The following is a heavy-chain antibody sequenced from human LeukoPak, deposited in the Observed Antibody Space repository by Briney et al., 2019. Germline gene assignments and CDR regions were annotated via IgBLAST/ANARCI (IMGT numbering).Heavy chain of an antibody. Sequence: PGGSLRLSCTASGFTLGDYAMSWVRQAPGKGLEWVGFIRSKAYGGTTEYAASVKGRFTISRDDSKSIAYLQMNSLKTEDTAVYYCTRTYDFWSGYYLPYWGQGTLVTVSS. CDR3: TRTYDFWSGYYLPY. D-gene: IGHD3-3*01. CDR2: IRSKAYGGTT. J-gene: IGHJ4*02. CDR1: GFTLGDYA. V-gene: IGHV3-49*04.